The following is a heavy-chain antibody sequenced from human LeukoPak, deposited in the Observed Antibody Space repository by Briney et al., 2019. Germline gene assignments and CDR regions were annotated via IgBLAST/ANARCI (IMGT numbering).Heavy chain of an antibody. CDR1: GGSFSPYY. Sequence: SETLPLTCAVYGGSFSPYYWSWIRQPPGKGLEWIGEINHSGSTNYNPSLKSRVTISVDTSKNQFSLKLSSVTAADTAVYYCARGGFYCGGDCYVDYWGQGTLVTVSS. D-gene: IGHD2-21*02. CDR3: ARGGFYCGGDCYVDY. CDR2: INHSGST. V-gene: IGHV4-34*01. J-gene: IGHJ4*02.